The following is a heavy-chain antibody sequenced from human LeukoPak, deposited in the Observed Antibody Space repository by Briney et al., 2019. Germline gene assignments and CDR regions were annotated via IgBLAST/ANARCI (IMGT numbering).Heavy chain of an antibody. CDR1: GFTFSSYA. J-gene: IGHJ4*02. V-gene: IGHV4-34*01. Sequence: GSLRLSCAASGFTFSSYAMSWVRQPPGKGLEWIGEINHSGSTNYNPSLKSRVTISVDTSKNQFSLKLSSVTAADTTVCYCARGRWLRSSFDYWGQGTLVTVSS. CDR3: ARGRWLRSSFDY. D-gene: IGHD5-12*01. CDR2: INHSGST.